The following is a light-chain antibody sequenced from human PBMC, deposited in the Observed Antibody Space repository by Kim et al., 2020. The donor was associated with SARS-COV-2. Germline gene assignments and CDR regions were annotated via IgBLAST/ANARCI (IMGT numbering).Light chain of an antibody. J-gene: IGLJ2*01. Sequence: VDLGQTVSNTGQGDSLRSYYATWYQQKPGQAPILVIYGKNNRPSGIPDRFSGSSSGNTASLTITGTQAGDEADYYCNSRDSNDNVVFGGGTQLTVL. CDR2: GKN. V-gene: IGLV3-19*01. CDR3: NSRDSNDNVV. CDR1: SLRSYY.